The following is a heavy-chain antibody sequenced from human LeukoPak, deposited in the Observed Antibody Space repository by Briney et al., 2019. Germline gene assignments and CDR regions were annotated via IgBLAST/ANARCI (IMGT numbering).Heavy chain of an antibody. Sequence: PGGSLRLSCVVYGIXFRNYWIHWVRQAPGKGLMWVSRINNDGSSTNYADSAKGRFTISRDNAKNTLYLQMNGLRAEDTAVYYCAAPGNYGSGPFDFWGQGTLVTVSS. D-gene: IGHD3-10*01. CDR1: GIXFRNYW. CDR2: INNDGSST. CDR3: AAPGNYGSGPFDF. V-gene: IGHV3-74*01. J-gene: IGHJ4*02.